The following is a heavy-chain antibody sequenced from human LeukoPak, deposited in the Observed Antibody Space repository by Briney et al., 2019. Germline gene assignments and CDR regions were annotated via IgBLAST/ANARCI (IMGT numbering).Heavy chain of an antibody. D-gene: IGHD2-15*01. CDR3: ARWLGYCSGGSCPNFDY. CDR1: GGSFSGYY. CDR2: INHSGGT. J-gene: IGHJ4*02. Sequence: SETPSLTCAAYGGSFSGYYWSWIRQPPGKGLEWIGEINHSGGTSYNPSLKSRVTISVDTSKNQFSLKLSSVTAADTAVYYCARWLGYCSGGSCPNFDYWGQGTLVTVSS. V-gene: IGHV4-34*01.